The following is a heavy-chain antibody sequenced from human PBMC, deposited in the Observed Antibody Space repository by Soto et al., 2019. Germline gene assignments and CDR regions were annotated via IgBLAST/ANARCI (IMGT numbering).Heavy chain of an antibody. J-gene: IGHJ4*02. D-gene: IGHD6-13*01. Sequence: GGSLRLSCAVSGFTVSRNCMSWVRQAPGMGLEWVSVIYRGGDTYYADSLKGRFTISRDNSKNTLYLQMNNLRAEDTAVYFCASDSDNYSNTNSRGRLDYWGQGTLVTVSS. CDR1: GFTVSRNC. CDR2: IYRGGDT. V-gene: IGHV3-53*01. CDR3: ASDSDNYSNTNSRGRLDY.